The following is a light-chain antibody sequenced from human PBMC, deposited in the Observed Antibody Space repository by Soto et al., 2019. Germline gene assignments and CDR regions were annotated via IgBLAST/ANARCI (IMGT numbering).Light chain of an antibody. V-gene: IGKV1-6*01. Sequence: AIEMTQSPSSLSVSVGDRVTITCRASQGSRHDLGWYQQKPGKAPELLIYAASILQSGVPSRFSGSGSGTDFTLTITSLQPEDFAIYYCLKDYTYPRTFGGGTKVEIK. CDR2: AAS. CDR1: QGSRHD. J-gene: IGKJ4*01. CDR3: LKDYTYPRT.